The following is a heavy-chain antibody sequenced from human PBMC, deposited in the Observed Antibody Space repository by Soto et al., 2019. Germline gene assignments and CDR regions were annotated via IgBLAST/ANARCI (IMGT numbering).Heavy chain of an antibody. D-gene: IGHD6-6*01. CDR3: AKDLTRQLAYWLDP. Sequence: QVQLVQSGAAVKKPGASVKVSCKASGFSFTGYYIHWLRQAPGQGLEWMGWINAHSGGTEYAQKFQGRVTLTRDTSFATAYLKLTSLTSDDTALYYCAKDLTRQLAYWLDPWGQGTQVTVSS. V-gene: IGHV1-2*02. CDR1: GFSFTGYY. J-gene: IGHJ5*02. CDR2: INAHSGGT.